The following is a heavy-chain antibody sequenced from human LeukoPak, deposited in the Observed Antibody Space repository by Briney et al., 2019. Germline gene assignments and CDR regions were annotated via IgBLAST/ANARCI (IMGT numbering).Heavy chain of an antibody. CDR3: ARDRAGPNLYYFDY. Sequence: SGGSLRLSCGPSGFTFRSYGMHWVRHAPGKGLECVAVIWHDGSNKYYADSVWGGFTLSRDNSKNTLYLHLHTLRAHDTALYYCARDRAGPNLYYFDYWGQGTLVTVSS. J-gene: IGHJ4*02. V-gene: IGHV3-33*01. CDR2: IWHDGSNK. D-gene: IGHD2-8*01. CDR1: GFTFRSYG.